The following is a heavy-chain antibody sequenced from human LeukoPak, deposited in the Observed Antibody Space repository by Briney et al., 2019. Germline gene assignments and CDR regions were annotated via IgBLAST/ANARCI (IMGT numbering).Heavy chain of an antibody. CDR3: ARGGYITFPFDF. Sequence: SETLSLTCTVSGGSISSYYWSWIRQPPGKGLEWIGYIYYSGSTNYNPSLKSRVTISVDLSKSQFSLKMTSLTAADTAVFYCARGGYITFPFDFWGRGTLVTVSS. CDR2: IYYSGST. D-gene: IGHD5-18*01. J-gene: IGHJ4*02. V-gene: IGHV4-59*12. CDR1: GGSISSYY.